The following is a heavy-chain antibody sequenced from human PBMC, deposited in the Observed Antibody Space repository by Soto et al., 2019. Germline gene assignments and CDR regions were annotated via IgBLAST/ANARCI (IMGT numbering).Heavy chain of an antibody. CDR3: ARGGGGDSYYYYGMDV. D-gene: IGHD2-21*01. J-gene: IGHJ6*02. CDR1: GYTFTSYY. V-gene: IGHV1-46*01. CDR2: INPSGGST. Sequence: QVQLVQSGAEVKKPGASVKVSCKASGYTFTSYYMHWVRQAPGQGLEWMGIINPSGGSTSYAQKFQGGVTMTRDASTSTVDMELSSLRSEDTAVYYCARGGGGDSYYYYGMDVWGQGTTVTVSS.